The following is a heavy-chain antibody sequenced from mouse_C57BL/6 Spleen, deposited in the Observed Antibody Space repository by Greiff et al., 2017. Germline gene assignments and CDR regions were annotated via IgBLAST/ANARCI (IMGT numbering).Heavy chain of an antibody. V-gene: IGHV1-54*01. CDR3: ARYDGYYVGFAY. D-gene: IGHD2-3*01. Sequence: VQLQQSGAELVRPGTSVKVSCKASGYAFTNYLIEWVKQRPGQGLEWIGVINPGSGGTNYNEKFKGKATLTADKSSSTAYMQLSSLTSEDSAVYFCARYDGYYVGFAYWGQGTLITVSA. J-gene: IGHJ3*01. CDR2: INPGSGGT. CDR1: GYAFTNYL.